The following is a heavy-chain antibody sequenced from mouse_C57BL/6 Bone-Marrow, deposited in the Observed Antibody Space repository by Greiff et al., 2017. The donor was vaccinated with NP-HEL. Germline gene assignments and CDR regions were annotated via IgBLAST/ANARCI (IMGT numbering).Heavy chain of an antibody. CDR3: ARGYYYYGSIYYAMDY. V-gene: IGHV3-6*01. CDR2: ISNDGSN. Sequence: EVQLVESGPGLVKPSQSLSLTCSVTGYSITSGYYWNWIRQFPGNKLEWMGYISNDGSNNYNPSLKNRISITRATSKNQFFLKLNSVTTEDTATDYCARGYYYYGSIYYAMDYWGQGTSVTVSS. J-gene: IGHJ4*01. CDR1: GYSITSGYY. D-gene: IGHD1-1*01.